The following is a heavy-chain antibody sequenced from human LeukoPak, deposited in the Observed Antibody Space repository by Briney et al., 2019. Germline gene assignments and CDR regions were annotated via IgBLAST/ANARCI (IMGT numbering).Heavy chain of an antibody. Sequence: PGGSLGLSCAASGFTFSSYWMSWVRQAPGKGLEWVANIKQDGSEKYYVDSVKGRFTISRDNAKNSLYLQMNSLRAEDTAVYYCARDRDPRTPVFDYWGQGTLVTVSS. CDR3: ARDRDPRTPVFDY. CDR2: IKQDGSEK. D-gene: IGHD1-14*01. V-gene: IGHV3-7*01. CDR1: GFTFSSYW. J-gene: IGHJ4*02.